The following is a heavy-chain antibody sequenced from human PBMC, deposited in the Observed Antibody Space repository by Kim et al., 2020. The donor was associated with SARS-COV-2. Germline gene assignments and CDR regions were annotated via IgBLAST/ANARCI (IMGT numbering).Heavy chain of an antibody. Sequence: EKDYVDAVKGRFTIYRDNAKNSLYLKRNSMRAEDTAVYYCARDRGYYVDYWGQGTLVTVSS. CDR2: EK. V-gene: IGHV3-7*01. D-gene: IGHD3-10*01. CDR3: ARDRGYYVDY. J-gene: IGHJ4*02.